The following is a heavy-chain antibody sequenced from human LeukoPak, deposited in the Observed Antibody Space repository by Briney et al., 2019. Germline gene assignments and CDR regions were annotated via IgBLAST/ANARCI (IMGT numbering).Heavy chain of an antibody. CDR1: GFTFTNYW. V-gene: IGHV3-74*01. Sequence: GGSLRLSCAASGFTFTNYWMHWVRQAPGKGLVWVSRINYDGTITNYADSVEGRFTISRDNAKNTLYLQLNSLRAEDTAVYYCTRNNYGIDYWGQGTLVTVSS. D-gene: IGHD5-24*01. CDR2: INYDGTIT. CDR3: TRNNYGIDY. J-gene: IGHJ4*02.